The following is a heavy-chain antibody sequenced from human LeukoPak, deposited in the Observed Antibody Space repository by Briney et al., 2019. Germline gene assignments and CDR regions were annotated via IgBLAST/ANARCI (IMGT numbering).Heavy chain of an antibody. Sequence: SETLSLTCAVYGGSFSGYYWSWIRQPPGKGLEWIGEINHSGSTNYNPSLKSRVTISVDTSKNQFSLKLSSVTAADTAVYYCARGRYYGSGSYDYWGQGTLVTVSS. D-gene: IGHD3-10*01. CDR3: ARGRYYGSGSYDY. J-gene: IGHJ4*02. V-gene: IGHV4-34*01. CDR1: GGSFSGYY. CDR2: INHSGST.